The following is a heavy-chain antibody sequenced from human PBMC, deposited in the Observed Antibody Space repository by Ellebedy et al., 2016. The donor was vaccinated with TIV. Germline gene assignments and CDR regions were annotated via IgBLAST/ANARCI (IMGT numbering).Heavy chain of an antibody. J-gene: IGHJ5*02. CDR2: IYQDGSEK. Sequence: GESLKISCAASGFNFNSYWMGWVRQAPGKGLEWVANIYQDGSEKYYVDSAKGRFTISRDNPKKSLFLQMNSLRVEDTAVYYCARRGSYGDYAVQINNWFDRWGQGTLVTVYS. CDR1: GFNFNSYW. V-gene: IGHV3-7*01. D-gene: IGHD4-17*01. CDR3: ARRGSYGDYAVQINNWFDR.